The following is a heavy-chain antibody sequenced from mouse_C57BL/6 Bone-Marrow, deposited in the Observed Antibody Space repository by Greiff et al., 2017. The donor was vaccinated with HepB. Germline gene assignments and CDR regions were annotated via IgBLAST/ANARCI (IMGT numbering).Heavy chain of an antibody. CDR1: GYTFTSYW. Sequence: QVQLKQPGAELVMPGASVKLSCKASGYTFTSYWMHWVKQRPGQGLEWIGEIDPSDSYTNYNQKFKGKSTLTVDKSSSTAYMQLSSLTSEDSAVYYCARESLITRDFDYWGQGTTLTVSS. CDR3: ARESLITRDFDY. J-gene: IGHJ2*01. V-gene: IGHV1-69*01. CDR2: IDPSDSYT. D-gene: IGHD1-2*01.